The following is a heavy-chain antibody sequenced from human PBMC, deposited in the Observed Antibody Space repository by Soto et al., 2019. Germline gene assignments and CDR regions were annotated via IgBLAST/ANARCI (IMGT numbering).Heavy chain of an antibody. CDR1: GGSITTYY. CDR3: ATIAGTAGAPIDY. D-gene: IGHD6-13*01. Sequence: SETLSLTCTVSGGSITTYYWSWIRQSQGKGLEWIGHIYYSGTIYYDPSLKSRVTMSVDTSKNQYCLKLSSVTAVDTAVYYCATIAGTAGAPIDYWGQGTLVTVSS. J-gene: IGHJ4*02. V-gene: IGHV4-59*04. CDR2: IYYSGTI.